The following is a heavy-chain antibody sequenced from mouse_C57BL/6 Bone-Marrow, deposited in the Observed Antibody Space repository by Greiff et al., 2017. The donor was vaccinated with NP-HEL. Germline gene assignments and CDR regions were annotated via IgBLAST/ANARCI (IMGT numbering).Heavy chain of an antibody. Sequence: DVKLVESGGGLVQPGGSLSLSCAASGFTFTDYYMSWVRQPPGKALEWLGFIRNKANGYTTEYSASVKGRFTISRDNSQSILYLQMNALRAEDSATYYCARSVYYDYADDPFYAMGYWGQGTSVTVSS. CDR2: IRNKANGYTT. D-gene: IGHD2-4*01. V-gene: IGHV7-3*01. CDR1: GFTFTDYY. J-gene: IGHJ4*01. CDR3: ARSVYYDYADDPFYAMGY.